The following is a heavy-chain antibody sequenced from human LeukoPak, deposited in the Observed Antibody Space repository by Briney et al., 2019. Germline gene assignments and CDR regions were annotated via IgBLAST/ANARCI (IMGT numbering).Heavy chain of an antibody. D-gene: IGHD5-18*01. CDR2: ISGSGSGGST. V-gene: IGHV3-23*01. CDR1: GFTFSNSA. Sequence: GGSLRLSCAASGFTFSNSAMSWVRQAPGKGLEWVSSISGSGSGGSTYYADSVKGRFTISRDNSKNTLSLQMNSLRAEDTAVFYCAKVDVRGYMYGFDNWGQGTLVTVSS. CDR3: AKVDVRGYMYGFDN. J-gene: IGHJ4*02.